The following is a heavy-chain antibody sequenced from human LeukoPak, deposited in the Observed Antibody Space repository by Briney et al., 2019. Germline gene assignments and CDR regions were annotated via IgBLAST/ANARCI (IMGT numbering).Heavy chain of an antibody. CDR2: ISASGGST. J-gene: IGHJ4*02. V-gene: IGHV3-23*01. CDR1: GFTFSSYA. D-gene: IGHD3-10*01. Sequence: GGSLRLSCAASGFTFSSYAMSWVRQAPGKGLEWVSAISASGGSTYYADSVKGRFTISRDNSKNTLYLQINSLRAEDTAVYYCANLYYYGSGSCESRYFDYWGQGTLVTVSS. CDR3: ANLYYYGSGSCESRYFDY.